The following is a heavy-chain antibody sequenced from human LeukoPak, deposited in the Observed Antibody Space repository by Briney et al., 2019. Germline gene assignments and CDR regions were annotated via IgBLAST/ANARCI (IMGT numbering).Heavy chain of an antibody. Sequence: SETLSLTCTVSGGSISSYYWSWIRQPAGKGLEWIGRIYTSGSTNYNPSLKSRVTMSVDTSKHQFSLKLSSVTAADTAVYYCARGEQLSSGYAFDIWGQGTMVTVSS. CDR3: ARGEQLSSGYAFDI. V-gene: IGHV4-4*07. CDR1: GGSISSYY. J-gene: IGHJ3*02. D-gene: IGHD3-16*02. CDR2: IYTSGST.